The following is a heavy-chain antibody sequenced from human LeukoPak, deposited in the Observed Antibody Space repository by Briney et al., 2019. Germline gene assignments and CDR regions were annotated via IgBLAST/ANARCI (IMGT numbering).Heavy chain of an antibody. D-gene: IGHD3-10*01. V-gene: IGHV3-23*01. J-gene: IGHJ4*02. CDR2: ISDSGGRT. CDR3: AKRGVVIRVVLVGFHKEAYYFDS. CDR1: GIILSNYG. Sequence: PGGSLRLSCGVSGIILSNYGMSWVRQAPGKGLEWVAGISDSGGRTNYADSVKGRFTISRDSPKNTLYLQMNSLRVEDTAVYFCAKRGVVIRVVLVGFHKEAYYFDSWGQGALVTVSS.